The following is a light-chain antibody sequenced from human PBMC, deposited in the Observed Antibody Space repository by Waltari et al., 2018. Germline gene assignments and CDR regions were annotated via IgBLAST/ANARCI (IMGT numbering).Light chain of an antibody. J-gene: IGLJ2*01. Sequence: SYELTQPLSVSVALGQTARITCGGNNIGSKNVHWYQQKPGPAPVLVIYRASNRPSGIPERFSGSNSGNTATLTISRAQAGDEADYYCQVWDSSTYVVFGGGTKLTVL. CDR3: QVWDSSTYVV. CDR2: RAS. CDR1: NIGSKN. V-gene: IGLV3-9*01.